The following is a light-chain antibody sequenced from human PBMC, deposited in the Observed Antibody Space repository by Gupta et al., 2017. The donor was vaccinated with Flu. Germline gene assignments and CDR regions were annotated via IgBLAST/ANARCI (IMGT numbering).Light chain of an antibody. V-gene: IGLV7-46*01. CDR3: LLSSSGARPV. Sequence: QALVTQEPSLTVSPGWTVTLTFGSSTGAVTRGHYPYWLKQKPGQEPRTRRDDTSNKHSWTPARFSGSLLGGKDDLNLSGAQAEDEAAEDCLLSSSGARPVFGGGTKLTVL. CDR1: TGAVTRGHY. CDR2: DTS. J-gene: IGLJ7*01.